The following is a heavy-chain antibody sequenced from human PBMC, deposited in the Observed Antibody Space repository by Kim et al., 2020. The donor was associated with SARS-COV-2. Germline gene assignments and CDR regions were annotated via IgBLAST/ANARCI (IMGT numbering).Heavy chain of an antibody. CDR3: TTLQMATVIPEY. Sequence: GGYLRLSCGASGFTFNNAWMSWVRQAPGKGLEWVGRIKSKTDGGTTDYAESVKGRFTISRDDSRSTLYLQMNSLKTEDTAVYYCTTLQMATVIPEYWGQGTLVTVSS. CDR2: IKSKTDGGTT. V-gene: IGHV3-15*01. D-gene: IGHD5-12*01. CDR1: GFTFNNAW. J-gene: IGHJ4*02.